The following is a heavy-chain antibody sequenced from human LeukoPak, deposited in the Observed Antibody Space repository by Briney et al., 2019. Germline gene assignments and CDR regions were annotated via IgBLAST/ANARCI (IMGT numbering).Heavy chain of an antibody. Sequence: PSETLSLTCAVSGGSISSDSYYWAWVRQAPGKGLEYVSVISSNGGSTYYVDSVKGRLTISRDNSKNTLYLQMSSLRAEDTAVYYCVKDTQNHVGGYWGLDYWGRGTLVTVSS. CDR1: GGSISSDS. CDR3: VKDTQNHVGGYWGLDY. CDR2: ISSNGGST. J-gene: IGHJ4*02. D-gene: IGHD2-21*02. V-gene: IGHV3-64D*09.